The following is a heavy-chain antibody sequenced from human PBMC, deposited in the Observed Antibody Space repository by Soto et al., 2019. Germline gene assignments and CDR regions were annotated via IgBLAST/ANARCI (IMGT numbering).Heavy chain of an antibody. V-gene: IGHV1-69*01. CDR2: IIPIFGTA. CDR1: GGTFSSYA. CDR3: ANVDPNFGMGG. D-gene: IGHD5-12*01. J-gene: IGHJ6*02. Sequence: QVQLVQSGAEVKKPGSSVKVSCKASGGTFSSYAISWVRQAPGQGLEWMGGIIPIFGTANYAQKFQGRVKISAGGFTSKAFMGPSSLRSEGQGVDFCANVDPNFGMGGWGQGAKVTVSS.